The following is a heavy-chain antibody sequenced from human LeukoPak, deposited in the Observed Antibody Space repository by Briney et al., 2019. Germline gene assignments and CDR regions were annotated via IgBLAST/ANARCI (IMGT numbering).Heavy chain of an antibody. CDR2: MNPNSGNT. CDR1: GYTFTSYD. Sequence: ASVKVSCKASGYTFTSYDINWVRQATGQGLEWMGRMNPNSGNTGYAQKFQGRVTMTRNTSISTAYMELSCLRSEDTAVYFCARGPSYVVTFGGVINWFDPWGQGTLVTVSS. CDR3: ARGPSYVVTFGGVINWFDP. D-gene: IGHD3-16*01. V-gene: IGHV1-8*01. J-gene: IGHJ5*02.